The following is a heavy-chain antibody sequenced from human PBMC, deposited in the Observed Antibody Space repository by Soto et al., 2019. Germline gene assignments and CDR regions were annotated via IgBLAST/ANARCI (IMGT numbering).Heavy chain of an antibody. CDR2: ITSSSSYI. Sequence: DVQLVESGGGLVKPGGSLRLSCAASGFTFSFYSMNWVRQAPGKGLEWVSSITSSSSYIYYANSVKGRFTISRDNAKNSLYRQMNSMRAEDTAVYYCARDSYCSSASCYADAFDIWGQGTMVTVSS. D-gene: IGHD2-2*01. CDR3: ARDSYCSSASCYADAFDI. V-gene: IGHV3-21*01. J-gene: IGHJ3*02. CDR1: GFTFSFYS.